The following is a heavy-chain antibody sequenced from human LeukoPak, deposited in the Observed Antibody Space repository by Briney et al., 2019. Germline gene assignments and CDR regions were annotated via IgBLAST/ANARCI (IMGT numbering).Heavy chain of an antibody. CDR3: ARIRGIVVAGGAFDI. CDR1: GFTFSSYG. J-gene: IGHJ3*02. CDR2: IWYDGSNK. V-gene: IGHV3-33*01. Sequence: PGTSLRLSCAASGFTFSSYGMHWVRQAPGKGLEWVAVIWYDGSNKYYADSVKGRFTISRDNSKNTLYLQMNSLRAEDTAVYYCARIRGIVVAGGAFDIWGQGTMVTVSS. D-gene: IGHD3-22*01.